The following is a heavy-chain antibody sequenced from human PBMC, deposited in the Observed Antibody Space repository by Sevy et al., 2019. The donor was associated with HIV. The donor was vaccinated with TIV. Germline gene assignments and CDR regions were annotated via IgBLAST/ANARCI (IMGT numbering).Heavy chain of an antibody. Sequence: ASVKVSCKASGFTFTSSAVQWVRQARGQRLEWIGWIVVGSGNTNSAQKFQERVTITRDMSTSTAYMKLSSLRSEHTAVYYCAAGSIGNYDILTGRGGYYYYRMDVWGQGTTVTVSS. V-gene: IGHV1-58*01. CDR2: IVVGSGNT. D-gene: IGHD3-9*01. J-gene: IGHJ6*02. CDR3: AAGSIGNYDILTGRGGYYYYRMDV. CDR1: GFTFTSSA.